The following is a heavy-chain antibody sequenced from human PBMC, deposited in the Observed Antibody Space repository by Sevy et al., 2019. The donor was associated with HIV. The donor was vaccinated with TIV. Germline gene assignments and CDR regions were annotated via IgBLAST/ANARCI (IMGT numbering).Heavy chain of an antibody. V-gene: IGHV1-46*01. J-gene: IGHJ4*02. Sequence: ASVKVSCKASGYTFTSHYIYWVRQVPGQGLEWMALINPSGGYTVYAQKFQGRVSVTADTSTSTVYMDLGSLRSEDTAVFYCARATSCGGDCYFLEYWGPGTLVTVSS. D-gene: IGHD2-21*02. CDR2: INPSGGYT. CDR3: ARATSCGGDCYFLEY. CDR1: GYTFTSHY.